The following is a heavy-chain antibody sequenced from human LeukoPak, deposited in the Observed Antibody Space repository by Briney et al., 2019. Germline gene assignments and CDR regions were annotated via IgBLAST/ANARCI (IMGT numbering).Heavy chain of an antibody. Sequence: GGSLRLSCAASGFTFGSYEMNWVRQAPGKGLEWVSDISSGGSTIYYADSVKGRCTISRDNAKNSLYLQMNSLRAEDTAVYYCARDTRPTDRSGYYHPDYFDYWGQGTLVTVSS. CDR2: ISSGGSTI. CDR1: GFTFGSYE. D-gene: IGHD3-22*01. CDR3: ARDTRPTDRSGYYHPDYFDY. V-gene: IGHV3-48*03. J-gene: IGHJ4*02.